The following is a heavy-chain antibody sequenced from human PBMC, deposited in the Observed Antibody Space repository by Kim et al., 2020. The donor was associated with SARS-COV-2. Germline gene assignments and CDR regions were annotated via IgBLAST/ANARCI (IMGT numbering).Heavy chain of an antibody. D-gene: IGHD4-17*01. CDR1: GFTFTSSA. V-gene: IGHV1-58*01. J-gene: IGHJ3*02. CDR2: IVVGSGNT. CDR3: AAHNDPTVAFDI. Sequence: SVKVSCKASGFTFTSSAVQWVRQARGQRLEWIGWIVVGSGNTNYAQKFQERVTITRDMSTSTAYMELSSLRSEDTAVYYCAAHNDPTVAFDIWGQGTMVTVSS.